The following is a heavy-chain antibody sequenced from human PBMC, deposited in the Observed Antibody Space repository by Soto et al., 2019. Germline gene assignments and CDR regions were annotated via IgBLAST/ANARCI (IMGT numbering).Heavy chain of an antibody. D-gene: IGHD4-17*01. CDR2: VFRSGDT. CDR3: AKNGDYVLEY. Sequence: SETLSLTCAVSGDSVSNNKWCSGVRLSPGKGLEWIGEVFRSGDTNYNPSLKSRVTISMDKSKNEFLLQLKSVTAADTAMYYCAKNGDYVLEYWGQGTLVTVSS. J-gene: IGHJ4*02. V-gene: IGHV4-4*02. CDR1: GDSVSNNKW.